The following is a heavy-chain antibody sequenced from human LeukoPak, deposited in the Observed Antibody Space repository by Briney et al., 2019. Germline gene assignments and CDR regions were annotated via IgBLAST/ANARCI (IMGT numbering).Heavy chain of an antibody. CDR2: IYYSGST. J-gene: IGHJ4*02. D-gene: IGHD4-17*01. CDR1: GGSISSYY. CDR3: ARDYGYGLQYFDY. Sequence: SETLSLTCTVSGGSISSYYWSWIRQPPGKGLEWIGYIYYSGSTNYNPTLKSLVTISVATSKNQFSLKLSAVTAADTAVYYCARDYGYGLQYFDYWGQGTLVTVSS. V-gene: IGHV4-59*01.